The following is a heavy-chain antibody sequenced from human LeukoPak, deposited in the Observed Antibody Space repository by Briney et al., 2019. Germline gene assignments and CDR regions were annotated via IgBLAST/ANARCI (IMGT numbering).Heavy chain of an antibody. CDR2: IKQDGSEK. Sequence: GGSLRLSCAASGFTFSDYSMNWVRQAPGKGLEWVANIKQDGSEKYYVDSVKGRFTISRDNAKNSLYLQMNSLRAEDTAVYYCARKAGDYWGQGTLVTVSS. CDR1: GFTFSDYS. J-gene: IGHJ4*02. D-gene: IGHD3-10*01. V-gene: IGHV3-7*01. CDR3: ARKAGDY.